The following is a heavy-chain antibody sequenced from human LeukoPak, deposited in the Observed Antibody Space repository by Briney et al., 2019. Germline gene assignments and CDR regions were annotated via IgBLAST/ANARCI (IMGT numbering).Heavy chain of an antibody. Sequence: PSETLSLTCAVSGGSFSGHYWSWIRQPPGEGLEWIGEINDSGSTKYNPSLKGRVTISADTSKNQFSLKLSSVTAADTAVYYCAKNNWFDPWGQGTLVTVSS. J-gene: IGHJ5*02. CDR3: AKNNWFDP. CDR2: INDSGST. V-gene: IGHV4-34*01. CDR1: GGSFSGHY.